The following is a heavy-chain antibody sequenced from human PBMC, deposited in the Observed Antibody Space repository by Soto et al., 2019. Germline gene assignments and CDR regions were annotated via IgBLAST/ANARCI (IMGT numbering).Heavy chain of an antibody. Sequence: ASVKVSCKASGYTFTGYYMHWVRQAPGQGLEWMGWINPNSGGTNYAQKFQGWVTMTRDTSISTAYMELSRLRSDDTAVYYCARGGPLGIVGATGDAFDIWGQGTMVTVSS. J-gene: IGHJ3*02. CDR1: GYTFTGYY. D-gene: IGHD1-26*01. CDR3: ARGGPLGIVGATGDAFDI. CDR2: INPNSGGT. V-gene: IGHV1-2*04.